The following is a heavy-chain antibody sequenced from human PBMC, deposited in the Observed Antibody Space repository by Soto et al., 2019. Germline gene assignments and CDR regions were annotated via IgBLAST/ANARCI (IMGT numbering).Heavy chain of an antibody. V-gene: IGHV3-48*03. Sequence: EVQLVESGGGLVRPGGSLRLSCAASGFNFNNFEMSWVRQAPGKGLEWISYIGRRGDTIYYADSVKGRFTISRDNAKKTLYLQINSLRAYDTVVYYCGRVAVEKYCGDFEYWGQGTLVNVSS. CDR2: IGRRGDTI. D-gene: IGHD2-8*02. J-gene: IGHJ4*02. CDR3: GRVAVEKYCGDFEY. CDR1: GFNFNNFE.